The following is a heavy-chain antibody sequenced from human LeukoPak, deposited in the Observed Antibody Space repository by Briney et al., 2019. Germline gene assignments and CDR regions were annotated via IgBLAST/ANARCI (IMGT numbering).Heavy chain of an antibody. CDR3: ARDGSLVYSSSSGDY. D-gene: IGHD6-6*01. CDR1: GYTFTSYG. V-gene: IGHV1-18*01. Sequence: ASVKVSCKASGYTFTSYGISWVRQAPGQGLEWMGWMSGYNGNTDYAQKFQGRVTMTTDTSTTTAYVELRSLRSDDTAVYYCARDGSLVYSSSSGDYWGQGTLVTVSS. CDR2: MSGYNGNT. J-gene: IGHJ4*02.